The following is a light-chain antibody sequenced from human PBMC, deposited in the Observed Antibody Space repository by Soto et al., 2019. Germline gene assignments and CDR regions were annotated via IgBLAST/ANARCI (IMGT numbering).Light chain of an antibody. CDR1: QSISSSF. CDR2: GAS. CDR3: QQYDNSPIT. V-gene: IGKV3-20*01. Sequence: EIVLTQSPGILSLSPGERASLSCGASQSISSSFLAWYQQKPGQAPRHLIHGASSRATGIPDRFSGTGSETDFTLTISRLEPEDFAVYYCQQYDNSPITFGQGTRLEIK. J-gene: IGKJ5*01.